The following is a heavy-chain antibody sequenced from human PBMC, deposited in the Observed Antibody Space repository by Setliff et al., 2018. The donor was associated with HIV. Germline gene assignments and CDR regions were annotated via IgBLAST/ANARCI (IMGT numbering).Heavy chain of an antibody. CDR3: ARAISAAGIAPFDF. Sequence: SETLSLTCTVSGDSISSHYWSWIRQPPGKGLEWIGYIYFSGTTNYNPSLKSRVTISVDTSKNQFPLNLNSVTAADTAVYYCARAISAAGIAPFDFWGQGTLVTVSS. V-gene: IGHV4-59*11. CDR1: GDSISSHY. J-gene: IGHJ4*02. D-gene: IGHD6-13*01. CDR2: IYFSGTT.